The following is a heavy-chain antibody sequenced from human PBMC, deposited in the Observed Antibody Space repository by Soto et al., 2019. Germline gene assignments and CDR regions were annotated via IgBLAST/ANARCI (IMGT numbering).Heavy chain of an antibody. CDR2: IAYNGGT. CDR1: GGSVSDYGYY. Sequence: QVQLQESGPGLVKPSETLSLTCTVSGGSVSDYGYYWTWIRQPPGKGLEWIGYIAYNGGTSYNPSLRSRVTISVDTAESQFSLDLSSATAADTALYYCARGGHFCENMIWVQGSLVTVSS. CDR3: ARGGHFCENMI. V-gene: IGHV4-61*08. J-gene: IGHJ4*02. D-gene: IGHD3-3*02.